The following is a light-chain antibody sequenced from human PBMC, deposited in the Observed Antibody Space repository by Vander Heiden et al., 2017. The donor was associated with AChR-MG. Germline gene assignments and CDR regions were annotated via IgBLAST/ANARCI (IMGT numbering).Light chain of an antibody. Sequence: QSALTQPRSASGSPGQSVTISCTGTSNHVGGYNYVSWYQQYPGKAPKLMIYDVTERPSGVPDRFSGSKSGNTASLTISGLQAEDEADYYCCSYAGSYTFVVFGGGTKLT. J-gene: IGLJ2*01. CDR3: CSYAGSYTFVV. V-gene: IGLV2-11*01. CDR2: DVT. CDR1: SNHVGGYNY.